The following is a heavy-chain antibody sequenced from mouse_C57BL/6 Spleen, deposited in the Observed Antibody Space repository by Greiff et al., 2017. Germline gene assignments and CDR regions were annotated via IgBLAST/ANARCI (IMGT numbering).Heavy chain of an antibody. J-gene: IGHJ4*01. Sequence: QVQLKQSGAELVKPGASVKISCKASGYAFSSYWMNWVKQRPGKGLEWIGQIYPGDGDTNYNGKFKGKATLTADNSSSTAYMQLSSLTSEDSAVYFCARSSSYDYDTDYYAMDYWGQGTSVTVSS. CDR2: IYPGDGDT. V-gene: IGHV1-80*01. D-gene: IGHD2-4*01. CDR3: ARSSSYDYDTDYYAMDY. CDR1: GYAFSSYW.